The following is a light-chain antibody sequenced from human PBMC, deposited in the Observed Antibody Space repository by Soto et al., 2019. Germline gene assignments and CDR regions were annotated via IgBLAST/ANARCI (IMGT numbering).Light chain of an antibody. CDR3: SSYTGGNPSYV. J-gene: IGLJ1*01. Sequence: QSVLTQPPSASGSPGQSVTISCTGTSSDVGGYDYVSWYQQHPGKAPKLMIYEVTIRPSGVSDRFSGSKSGNTASLTVSGLQAEDEAHYYCSSYTGGNPSYVFGTGTKLTVL. CDR1: SSDVGGYDY. V-gene: IGLV2-8*01. CDR2: EVT.